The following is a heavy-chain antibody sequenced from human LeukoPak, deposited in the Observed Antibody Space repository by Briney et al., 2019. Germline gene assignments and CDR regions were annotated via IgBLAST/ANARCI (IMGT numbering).Heavy chain of an antibody. Sequence: SQTLSLTCAISGDSVSSNSVAWNWIRQSPSRGLEWLGRTYYKSKWYNDYGVSVNGRITINPDTSKNQYTLHLNSVTPEDTAVYYCARDHLRAFDYWGQGTLVTVSS. CDR1: GDSVSSNSVA. V-gene: IGHV6-1*01. CDR3: ARDHLRAFDY. J-gene: IGHJ4*02. CDR2: TYYKSKWYN.